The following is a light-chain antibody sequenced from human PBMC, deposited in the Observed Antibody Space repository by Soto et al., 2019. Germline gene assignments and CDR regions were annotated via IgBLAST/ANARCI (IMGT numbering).Light chain of an antibody. CDR3: QQYSSYST. CDR1: QSISNW. Sequence: DIQMTQSPSTLSASVGDRVTITCRASQSISNWVAWYQQKPGKVPELLIYGASRLQSGVPLRFSGSGSGTEFTLTISSLQPDDFATYYCQQYSSYSTFGQGTKVEI. CDR2: GAS. J-gene: IGKJ1*01. V-gene: IGKV1-5*01.